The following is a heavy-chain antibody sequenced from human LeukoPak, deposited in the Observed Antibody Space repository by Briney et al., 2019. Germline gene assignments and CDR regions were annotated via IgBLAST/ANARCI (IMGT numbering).Heavy chain of an antibody. CDR3: AKDPVVRGVQGFDY. Sequence: GGSLRLSCAASGFTFSNYGIHWVRQAPGKGLEWVAVISYDGSNKYYADSVKGRFTISRDNSKNTLYLQMNSLRAEDTAVYYCAKDPVVRGVQGFDYWGQGTLVTVSS. D-gene: IGHD3-10*01. CDR1: GFTFSNYG. V-gene: IGHV3-30*18. J-gene: IGHJ4*02. CDR2: ISYDGSNK.